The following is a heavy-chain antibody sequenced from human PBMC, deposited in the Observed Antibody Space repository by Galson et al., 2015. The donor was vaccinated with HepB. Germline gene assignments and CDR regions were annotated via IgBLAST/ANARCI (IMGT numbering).Heavy chain of an antibody. CDR1: GFTFSSYS. J-gene: IGHJ4*02. CDR2: ISSSSSYI. D-gene: IGHD6-19*01. V-gene: IGHV3-21*01. CDR3: ARSYSSGWYFDY. Sequence: SLRLSCAASGFTFSSYSMNWVRQAPGKGLEWVSSISSSSSYIYYADSVKGRFTISRDNAKNSLYLQMNSLRAEDTAVYYCARSYSSGWYFDYWGQGTLVTVSS.